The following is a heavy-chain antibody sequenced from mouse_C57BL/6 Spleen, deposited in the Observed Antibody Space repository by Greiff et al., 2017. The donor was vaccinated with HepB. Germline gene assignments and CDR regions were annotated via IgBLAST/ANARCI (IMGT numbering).Heavy chain of an antibody. CDR1: GFTFNTYA. CDR3: GREEEEEEGAWFAY. V-gene: IGHV10-3*01. J-gene: IGHJ3*01. CDR2: IRSKSSNYAT. Sequence: EVMLVESGGGLVQPKGSLKLSCAASGFTFNTYAMHWVRQAPGKGLEWVARIRSKSSNYATYYADSVKDRFTISRDDSQSMLYLQMNKLKTEDKAMDKGGREEEEEEGAWFAYWGQGTLVTVSA.